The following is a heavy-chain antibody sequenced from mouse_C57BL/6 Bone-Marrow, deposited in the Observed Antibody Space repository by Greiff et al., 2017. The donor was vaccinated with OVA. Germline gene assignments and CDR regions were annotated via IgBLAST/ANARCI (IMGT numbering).Heavy chain of an antibody. V-gene: IGHV1-53*01. J-gene: IGHJ2*01. D-gene: IGHD1-1*01. CDR1: GYTFTSYW. CDR3: ARVEGSPTYFDY. CDR2: INPSNGGT. Sequence: QVQLQQPGTDLVKPGASVKLSCKASGYTFTSYWMHWVKQRPGKGLEWIGNINPSNGGTNYKEKLKSKATLPVDKAYSTAYMQLRSLPSEDYAVYYCARVEGSPTYFDYWGQGTTLTVSS.